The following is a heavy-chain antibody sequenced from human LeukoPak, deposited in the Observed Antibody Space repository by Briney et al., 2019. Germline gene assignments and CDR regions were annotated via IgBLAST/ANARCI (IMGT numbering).Heavy chain of an antibody. J-gene: IGHJ5*02. CDR2: INPSGGST. CDR1: GYTFTSYY. D-gene: IGHD3-10*01. Sequence: ASVKVSCKASGYTFTSYYMHWVRQAPGQGLEWMGIINPSGGSTSYAQKFQGRVTMTRDTSTSTVYMELSSLRSEDTAVYYCARGAELLWFGESRRAAYNWFDPWGQGTLVTVSS. V-gene: IGHV1-46*01. CDR3: ARGAELLWFGESRRAAYNWFDP.